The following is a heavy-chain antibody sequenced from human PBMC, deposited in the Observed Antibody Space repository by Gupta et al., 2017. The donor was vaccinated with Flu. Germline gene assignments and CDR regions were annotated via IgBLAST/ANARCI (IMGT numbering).Heavy chain of an antibody. Sequence: EVQLVESGGDLVQPGRSLRISCATSGCSFGDFAMHWVRQTQGKGLEQVAGINRNSVLIRYADSVKGRFTFSRDNVKNALYLQLNSLRPDDSALYYCARAAGPPISVWYGPLDSWGQGTLVTVSS. CDR3: ARAAGPPISVWYGPLDS. CDR1: GCSFGDFA. CDR2: INRNSVLI. V-gene: IGHV3-9*01. D-gene: IGHD6-19*01. J-gene: IGHJ4*02.